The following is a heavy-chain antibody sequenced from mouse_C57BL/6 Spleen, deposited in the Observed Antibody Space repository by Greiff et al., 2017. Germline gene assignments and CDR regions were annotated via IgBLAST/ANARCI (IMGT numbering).Heavy chain of an antibody. CDR3: SRSGYYYGSSPYAMDY. CDR2: IGPGSGST. Sequence: QVQLKQSGAELVKPGASVQISCKASGYTFTDYYINWVKQRPGQGLEWIGKIGPGSGSTYYNEKFKGKATLTADKSSSTAYMQLSSLTSEDSAVYFCSRSGYYYGSSPYAMDYWGQGTSVTVSS. D-gene: IGHD1-1*01. J-gene: IGHJ4*01. V-gene: IGHV1-77*01. CDR1: GYTFTDYY.